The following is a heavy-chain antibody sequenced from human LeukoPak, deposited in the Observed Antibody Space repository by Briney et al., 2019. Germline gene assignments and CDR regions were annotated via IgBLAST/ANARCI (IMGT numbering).Heavy chain of an antibody. CDR1: GGSISGYY. J-gene: IGHJ4*02. CDR2: ISYSGST. V-gene: IGHV4-59*01. Sequence: SSETLSLTCTVSGGSISGYYWSRIRQPPGKGLEWIGYISYSGSTKYNPSLKSRVTISVDTSKNQFSLNLSSVTAADTAVYYCARSYGSGSYFDYWGQGTLVTVSS. D-gene: IGHD3-10*01. CDR3: ARSYGSGSYFDY.